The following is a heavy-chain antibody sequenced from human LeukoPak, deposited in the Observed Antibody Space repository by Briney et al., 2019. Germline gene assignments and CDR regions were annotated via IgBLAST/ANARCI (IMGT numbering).Heavy chain of an antibody. V-gene: IGHV3-48*03. Sequence: GGSLRLSCAASGFTFSDYELNWVRQALGKGLEWISYISASGTTIYYADSVKGRFTISRDNVKKSLFLQMNSLRAEDTAVYYCARDSAAPVIYYMDVWGNGTTVTISS. CDR3: ARDSAAPVIYYMDV. CDR2: ISASGTTI. J-gene: IGHJ6*03. D-gene: IGHD6-13*01. CDR1: GFTFSDYE.